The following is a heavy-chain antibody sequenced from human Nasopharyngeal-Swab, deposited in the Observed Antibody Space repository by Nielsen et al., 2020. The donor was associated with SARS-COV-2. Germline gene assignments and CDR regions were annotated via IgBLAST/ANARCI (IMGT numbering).Heavy chain of an antibody. D-gene: IGHD2-2*01. CDR1: GFSFNDYD. Sequence: GGSLRLPCAASGFSFNDYDMYWVRQAPGKGLEWVAVISDGGTNKDYADPVKGRFTISRDNSKNTLYLQMNSLRPDDTSVYYCVRNSIVVAWGQGTMVTVSS. V-gene: IGHV3-30-3*01. CDR3: VRNSIVVA. CDR2: ISDGGTNK. J-gene: IGHJ3*01.